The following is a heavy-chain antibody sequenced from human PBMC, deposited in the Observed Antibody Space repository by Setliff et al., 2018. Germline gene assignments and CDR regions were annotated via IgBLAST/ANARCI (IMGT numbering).Heavy chain of an antibody. CDR3: AGRPQNTPMGPCDY. D-gene: IGHD5-18*01. CDR2: RHDYGER. Sequence: SETLSLTCTVSPGSISRHYWSWFRQAPGKGLEWIGYRHDYGERDYNPSLGSRVTISVDTSKNQFSLMLTSVTAADTAIYYCAGRPQNTPMGPCDYWGQGTLVTVSS. J-gene: IGHJ4*02. V-gene: IGHV4-59*11. CDR1: PGSISRHY.